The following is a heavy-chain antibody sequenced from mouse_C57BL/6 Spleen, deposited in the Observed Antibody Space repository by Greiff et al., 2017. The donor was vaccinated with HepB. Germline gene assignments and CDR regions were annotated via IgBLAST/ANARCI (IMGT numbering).Heavy chain of an antibody. J-gene: IGHJ2*01. V-gene: IGHV1-54*01. CDR3: ARWSGY. Sequence: VQRVESGAELVRPGTSVKVSCKASGYAFTNYLIEWVKQRPGQGLEWIGVINPGSGGTNYNEKFKGKATLTADKSSSTAYMQLSSLTSEDSAVYFCARWSGYWGQGTTLTVSS. CDR1: GYAFTNYL. CDR2: INPGSGGT.